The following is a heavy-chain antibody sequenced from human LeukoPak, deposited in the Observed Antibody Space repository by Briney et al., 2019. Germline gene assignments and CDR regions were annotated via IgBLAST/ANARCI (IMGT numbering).Heavy chain of an antibody. J-gene: IGHJ5*02. CDR1: GYTFTNYG. D-gene: IGHD4-17*01. CDR2: ISGYNGNT. V-gene: IGHV1-18*01. CDR3: ARDQEYGDSNGRFDP. Sequence: ASVKVSCKASGYTFTNYGISWVRQAPGQGLEWMGWISGYNGNTKYAQKLQGRVTMTTDTSTRTVYMELRRLRSADTAVYYCARDQEYGDSNGRFDPWGQGTLVTVSS.